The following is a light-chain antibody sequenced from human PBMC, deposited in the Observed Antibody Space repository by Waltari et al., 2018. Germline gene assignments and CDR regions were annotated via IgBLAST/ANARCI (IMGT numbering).Light chain of an antibody. J-gene: IGKJ1*01. Sequence: IVLPQSPALLSLSPGETATLSCRASQSVTSNYLAWYQQKPGQAHRLIISGASSRATGIPDRFSGSGSGTDFTLTISRLETEDFAVYHCQQYGSSPWTFGQGTKVEIK. CDR1: QSVTSNY. V-gene: IGKV3-20*01. CDR2: GAS. CDR3: QQYGSSPWT.